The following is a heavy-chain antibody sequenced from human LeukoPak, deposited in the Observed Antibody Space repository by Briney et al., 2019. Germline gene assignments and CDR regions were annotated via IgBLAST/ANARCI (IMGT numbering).Heavy chain of an antibody. Sequence: PSETLSLTCTVSGGSISSYYWSWIRQPPGKGLEWIGYIYYSGSTSYNPSLKSRVTISVDTSKNQFSLKLSSVTAADTAVYYCARLKEVPAPIDYWGQGTLVTVSS. V-gene: IGHV4-59*08. CDR2: IYYSGST. CDR3: ARLKEVPAPIDY. CDR1: GGSISSYY. D-gene: IGHD2-2*01. J-gene: IGHJ4*02.